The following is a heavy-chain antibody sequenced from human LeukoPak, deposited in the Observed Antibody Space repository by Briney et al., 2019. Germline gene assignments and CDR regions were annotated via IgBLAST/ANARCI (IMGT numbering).Heavy chain of an antibody. V-gene: IGHV4-31*03. CDR3: ARVGHSSSSPGPMKYFDY. D-gene: IGHD6-6*01. J-gene: IGHJ4*02. CDR1: GGSISSGGYH. CDR2: IYYSGST. Sequence: PSETLSLTCTVSGGSISSGGYHWSWIRQHPGKGLEWIGYIYYSGSTYYNPSLKSRVTISVDTSKNQFSLKLSSVTAADTAVYYCARVGHSSSSPGPMKYFDYWGQGTLVTVSS.